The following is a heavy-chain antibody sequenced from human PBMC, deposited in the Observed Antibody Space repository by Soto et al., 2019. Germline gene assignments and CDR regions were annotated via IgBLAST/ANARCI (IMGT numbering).Heavy chain of an antibody. CDR2: INHSGST. CDR1: GGSFSGYY. J-gene: IGHJ4*02. V-gene: IGHV4-34*01. D-gene: IGHD3-16*01. Sequence: PSETLSLTCAVYGGSFSGYYWSWIRQPPGKGLEWIGEINHSGSTNYNPSLKSRVTISVDTSKNQFSLKLSSVTAADTAVYYCARSFAYSFDYWGQGTLVNVSS. CDR3: ARSFAYSFDY.